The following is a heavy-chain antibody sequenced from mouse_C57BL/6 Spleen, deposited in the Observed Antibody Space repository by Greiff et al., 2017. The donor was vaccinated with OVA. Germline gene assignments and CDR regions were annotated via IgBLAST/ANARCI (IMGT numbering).Heavy chain of an antibody. J-gene: IGHJ4*01. CDR1: GYTFTSYW. CDR3: ASYDYGDYAMDY. D-gene: IGHD2-4*01. Sequence: QVQLQQPGAELVKPGASVKLSCKASGYTFTSYWMHWVKQRPGQGLEWIGMIHPNSGSTNYNEKFKSKATLTVDKSSSTAYMQLSSLTSEDSAVYYCASYDYGDYAMDYWGQGTSVTVSS. V-gene: IGHV1-64*01. CDR2: IHPNSGST.